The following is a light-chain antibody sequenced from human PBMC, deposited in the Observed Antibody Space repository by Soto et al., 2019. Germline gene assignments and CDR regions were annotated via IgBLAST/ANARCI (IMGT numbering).Light chain of an antibody. J-gene: IGKJ4*01. CDR3: QHLASWPLP. Sequence: EIVLTPSPATLSLSPGERATLSCRASQSVINYLAWYQQKPGQAPRLLIYDTSNRAAGIPARFSGSGSGTDFTLTISSLEPKDFAVYYCQHLASWPLPFGGGTKVEIK. CDR2: DTS. CDR1: QSVINY. V-gene: IGKV3-11*01.